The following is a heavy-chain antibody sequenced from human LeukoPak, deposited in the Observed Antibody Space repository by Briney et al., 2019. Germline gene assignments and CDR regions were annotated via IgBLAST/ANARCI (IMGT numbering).Heavy chain of an antibody. V-gene: IGHV3-23*01. D-gene: IGHD2-21*01. CDR3: ANEAISFY. CDR1: GFTFNKYA. Sequence: GGSLRLSCAASGFTFNKYAMTWVRQAPGKGLEWVSVISANGHNTYYVDSVKGRFTISRDNFKNMMYLQMDSLRVEDTAVYYCANEAISFYWGQGTLVTVSS. J-gene: IGHJ4*02. CDR2: ISANGHNT.